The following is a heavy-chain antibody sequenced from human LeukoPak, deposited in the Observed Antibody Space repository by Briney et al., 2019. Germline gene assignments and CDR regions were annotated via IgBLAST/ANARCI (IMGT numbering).Heavy chain of an antibody. CDR1: GFTFSSYS. J-gene: IGHJ6*02. V-gene: IGHV3-48*04. CDR3: VRDETVTTLVSYYYYGMDV. D-gene: IGHD4-17*01. Sequence: GGSLRLSCAASGFTFSSYSMNRVRQAPGKGLEGVSYISSSSSTIYYADSVKGRFTISRDNAKNSLYLQMNSLRAEDTAVYYCVRDETVTTLVSYYYYGMDVWGQGTTVTVSS. CDR2: ISSSSSTI.